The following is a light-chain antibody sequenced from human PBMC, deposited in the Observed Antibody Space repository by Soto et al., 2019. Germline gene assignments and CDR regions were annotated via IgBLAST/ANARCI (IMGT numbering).Light chain of an antibody. V-gene: IGKV3-11*01. CDR2: DTS. CDR1: QSISTY. Sequence: ENVLTQSPATLSLSPGERATLSCRASQSISTYVAWYQQTPGQAPRLLIYDTSKRATGIPARFSGSGSGSDITLTLHSSEPEDYAVYFYQQRTNWPYRWTFGQGTKLEIK. J-gene: IGKJ1*01. CDR3: QQRTNWPYRWT.